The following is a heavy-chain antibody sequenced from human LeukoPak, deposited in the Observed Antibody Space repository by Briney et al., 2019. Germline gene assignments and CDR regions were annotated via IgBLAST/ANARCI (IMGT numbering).Heavy chain of an antibody. CDR1: GGSISSYY. D-gene: IGHD6-19*01. J-gene: IGHJ6*02. V-gene: IGHV4-4*07. CDR2: IYTSGST. Sequence: SETLSLTCTVSGGSISSYYWSWIRQPAGKGLEWIGRIYTSGSTNYNPSLKSRVTTSVDTSKNQFSLKLSSVTAADTAVYYCARDITSGWFNYYYYGMDVWGQGTTVTVSS. CDR3: ARDITSGWFNYYYYGMDV.